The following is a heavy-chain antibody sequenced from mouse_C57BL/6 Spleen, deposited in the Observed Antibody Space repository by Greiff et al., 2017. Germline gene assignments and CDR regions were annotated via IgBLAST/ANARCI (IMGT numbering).Heavy chain of an antibody. D-gene: IGHD1-1*01. V-gene: IGHV1-15*01. CDR1: GYTFTDYV. CDR2: IDPETGGT. CDR3: TAAYYYARSLYYDLDY. J-gene: IGHJ4*01. Sequence: QVQLQQSGAELVRPGASVTLSCKASGYTFTDYVMNWVKQTPVHGLEWIGAIDPETGGTAYNQKFKGKAILTADKSSSTAYMELSSLTSEDSAVYYCTAAYYYARSLYYDLDYWGQGTTVTVSS.